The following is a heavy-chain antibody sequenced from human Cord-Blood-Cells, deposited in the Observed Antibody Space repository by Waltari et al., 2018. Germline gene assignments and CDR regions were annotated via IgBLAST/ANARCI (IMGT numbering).Heavy chain of an antibody. V-gene: IGHV3-23*01. CDR3: VKGPTASGSYYYFDY. J-gene: IGHJ4*02. CDR2: ISGSGGST. D-gene: IGHD1-26*01. Sequence: EVQLLESGGGLVQPGGSLRLSCAASGFTFSSYAMSWVRQAPGKGLEWVSAISGSGGSTYYADSVKGRFTISRDNSKNTLYLQMNSLRAEDTAVYYCVKGPTASGSYYYFDYWGQGTLVTVSS. CDR1: GFTFSSYA.